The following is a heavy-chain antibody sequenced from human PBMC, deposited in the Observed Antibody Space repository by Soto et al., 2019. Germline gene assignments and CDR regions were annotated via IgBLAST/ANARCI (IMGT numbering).Heavy chain of an antibody. D-gene: IGHD3-16*02. J-gene: IGHJ6*02. CDR3: ARVNGERRYIRIYYSYWLDV. Sequence: PVNVACPSSGYTFTRYGISWVRQAPGQELEWMGWISAYNGNTNYAQKLQGRVTMTTDTSTSTAYMELRSLRSDDTAVYYCARVNGERRYIRIYYSYWLDVWGQTTTV. CDR1: GYTFTRYG. V-gene: IGHV1-18*01. CDR2: ISAYNGNT.